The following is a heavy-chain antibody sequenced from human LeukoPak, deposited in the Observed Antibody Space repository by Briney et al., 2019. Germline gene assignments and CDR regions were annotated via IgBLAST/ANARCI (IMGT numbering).Heavy chain of an antibody. CDR1: GYTFSSYE. J-gene: IGHJ4*02. CDR3: ARDVPAYCGGDCPNPY. CDR2: ISSSGSTI. V-gene: IGHV3-48*03. D-gene: IGHD2-21*02. Sequence: GGSLRLSCAASGYTFSSYEMDWVHQAPGKGLEWVSYISSSGSTIYYADSVKGRFTISRDNAKNSLYLQMNSLRAEDTAVYYCARDVPAYCGGDCPNPYWGQGTLVTVSS.